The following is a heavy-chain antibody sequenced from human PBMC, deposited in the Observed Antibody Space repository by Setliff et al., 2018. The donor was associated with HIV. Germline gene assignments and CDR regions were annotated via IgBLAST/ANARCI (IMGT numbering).Heavy chain of an antibody. CDR3: ARLMHYYDSFWVLWRENYFDS. V-gene: IGHV4-61*08. CDR2: IYYTGTT. CDR1: GFSLSTSGMR. Sequence: SGPTLVNPTQTLTLTCTFSGFSLSTSGMRVSWIRQPPGKGLEWIGYIYYTGTTKYNPSLKSRLTMSIDTSKSQFSLKLSSVTAADTAVYYCARLMHYYDSFWVLWRENYFDSWGRGTLVTVSS. D-gene: IGHD3-22*01. J-gene: IGHJ4*01.